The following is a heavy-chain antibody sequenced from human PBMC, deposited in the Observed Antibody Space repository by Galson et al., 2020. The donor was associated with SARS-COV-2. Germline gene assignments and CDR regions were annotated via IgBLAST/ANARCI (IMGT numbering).Heavy chain of an antibody. D-gene: IGHD2-15*01. CDR2: IYWDDDK. V-gene: IGHV2-5*02. J-gene: IGHJ5*02. Sequence: KMSGPTLVKPTQTLTLTCTFSGFSLSTSGVGVGWIRQPPGKALEWLALIYWDDDKRYSPSLKSRLTITKDTSKNQVVLTMTNMDPVDTATYYCAHCVVVAATNWFDPWGQGTLVTVSS. CDR3: AHCVVVAATNWFDP. CDR1: GFSLSTSGVG.